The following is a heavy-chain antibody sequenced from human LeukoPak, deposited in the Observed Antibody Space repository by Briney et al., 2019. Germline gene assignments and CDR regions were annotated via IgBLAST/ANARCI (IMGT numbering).Heavy chain of an antibody. CDR2: IRSKAYGGTT. V-gene: IGHV3-49*03. Sequence: GGSLRLSCTASGFTFGDYAMSWFRQAPGKGLEWVGFIRSKAYGGTTEYAASVKGRFTISRDDSKSIAYLQMNSLKTEDTAVYYCTREVVVRYFDWLLVDYWGQGTLVTVSS. CDR1: GFTFGDYA. CDR3: TREVVVRYFDWLLVDY. D-gene: IGHD3-9*01. J-gene: IGHJ4*02.